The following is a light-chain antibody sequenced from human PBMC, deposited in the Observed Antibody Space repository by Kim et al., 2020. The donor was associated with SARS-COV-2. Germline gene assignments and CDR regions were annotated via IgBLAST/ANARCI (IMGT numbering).Light chain of an antibody. V-gene: IGKV3-20*01. CDR1: QSVKKNY. CDR3: QQYRSSLT. Sequence: LSPGERATLSCRASQSVKKNYLAWYQQKPGQAPRLLIYGASSRATGIPDRLSGSGSGTDFTLTISRLEPEDFAVYYCQQYRSSLTFGGGTKVDIK. CDR2: GAS. J-gene: IGKJ4*01.